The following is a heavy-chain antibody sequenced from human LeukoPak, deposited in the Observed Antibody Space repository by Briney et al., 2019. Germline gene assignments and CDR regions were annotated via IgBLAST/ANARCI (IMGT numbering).Heavy chain of an antibody. CDR3: ATYHFDYYDSSGYYVDY. CDR2: IIPIFGTA. CDR1: GGTFSSYA. D-gene: IGHD3-22*01. Sequence: ASVKVSCKASGGTFSSYAISWVRQAPGQGLEWMGGIIPIFGTANDAQKFQGRVTITTDESTSTAYMELSSLRSEDTAVYYCATYHFDYYDSSGYYVDYWGQGTLVTVSS. V-gene: IGHV1-69*05. J-gene: IGHJ4*02.